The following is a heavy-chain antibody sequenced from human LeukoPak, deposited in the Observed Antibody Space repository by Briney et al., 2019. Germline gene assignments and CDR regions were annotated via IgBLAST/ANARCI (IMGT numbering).Heavy chain of an antibody. CDR1: GGSISSGGYY. Sequence: PSETLSLTCTVSGGSISSGGYYWSWIRQHPGKGLEWIGYIYYSGSTYYNPSLKSRVTISVDTSKNQFSLKLSSVTAADTAVYYCARDNDVVVTGPRWFDPWGQGTLVTVSS. J-gene: IGHJ5*02. D-gene: IGHD2-21*02. CDR3: ARDNDVVVTGPRWFDP. CDR2: IYYSGST. V-gene: IGHV4-31*03.